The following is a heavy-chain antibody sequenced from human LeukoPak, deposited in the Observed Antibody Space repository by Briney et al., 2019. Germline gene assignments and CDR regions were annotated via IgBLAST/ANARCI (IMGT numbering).Heavy chain of an antibody. V-gene: IGHV3-30*03. CDR3: ARRIAGTATGGYFEP. D-gene: IGHD6-13*01. Sequence: PGGSLRLSCAASGFTFSSYGMHWVRQAPGKGLEWVAVISYDGSNKYYADSVKGRFTISRDNAKNSLYLQMNSLRADDTAVYYCARRIAGTATGGYFEPWGRGTLVSVSS. CDR1: GFTFSSYG. J-gene: IGHJ2*01. CDR2: ISYDGSNK.